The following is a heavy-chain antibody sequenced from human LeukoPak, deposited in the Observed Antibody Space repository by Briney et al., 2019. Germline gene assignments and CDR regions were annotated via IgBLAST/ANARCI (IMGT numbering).Heavy chain of an antibody. Sequence: SETLSLTCTVSGGSVSSGSDYWGWIRQPPGKGREWIGYIYYSGSTNYNPSLKSRVTISVDTSKNQFSLKLSSVTAADTAVYYCARKYSYGPNDAFDIWGQGTMVTVSS. V-gene: IGHV4-61*01. J-gene: IGHJ3*02. CDR3: ARKYSYGPNDAFDI. CDR2: IYYSGST. CDR1: GGSVSSGSDY. D-gene: IGHD5-18*01.